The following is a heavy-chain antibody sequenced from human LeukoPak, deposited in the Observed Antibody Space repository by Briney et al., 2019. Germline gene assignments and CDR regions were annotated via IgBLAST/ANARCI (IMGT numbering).Heavy chain of an antibody. Sequence: GRSLRLSCTASKFTFSNYGMQWVRQAPGKGLEWVAVVSSDGGTKYYADSVKGRFTISRDNSRNTMYLQMDSLRAEDTAVYYCAKEYASGGYGANFDYWGQGTLVTVSS. J-gene: IGHJ4*02. CDR1: KFTFSNYG. CDR3: AKEYASGGYGANFDY. CDR2: VSSDGGTK. V-gene: IGHV3-30*18. D-gene: IGHD3-10*01.